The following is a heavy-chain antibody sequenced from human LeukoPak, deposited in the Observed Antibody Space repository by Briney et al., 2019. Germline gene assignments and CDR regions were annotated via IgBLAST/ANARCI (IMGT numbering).Heavy chain of an antibody. D-gene: IGHD3-22*01. J-gene: IGHJ4*02. Sequence: SGGSLRLSCAASGFMFGGYRLHWVRHAPGKGLEWVSRLNTDGSGPIYADSVKGRFTISRDNAKNTLHLLMNSLRAEDTAVYYCVRDLDYYDSSGLDYWGQGTLVTVSS. CDR1: GFMFGGYR. V-gene: IGHV3-74*01. CDR3: VRDLDYYDSSGLDY. CDR2: LNTDGSGP.